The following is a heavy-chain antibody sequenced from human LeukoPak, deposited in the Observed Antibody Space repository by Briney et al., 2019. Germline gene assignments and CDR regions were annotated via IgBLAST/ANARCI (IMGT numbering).Heavy chain of an antibody. CDR1: GFTFSAYY. CDR2: ISSSGSTI. V-gene: IGHV3-11*01. Sequence: GGSLRLSCAASGFTFSAYYMSWIRQAPGKGLEWVSYISSSGSTIYYADSVKGRFNLCRDNAKNSLDLEMNRLKAEDTAVYYCAGPRKTIVVVPAAPYAFDIWGQGTMVTVSS. CDR3: AGPRKTIVVVPAAPYAFDI. J-gene: IGHJ3*02. D-gene: IGHD2-2*01.